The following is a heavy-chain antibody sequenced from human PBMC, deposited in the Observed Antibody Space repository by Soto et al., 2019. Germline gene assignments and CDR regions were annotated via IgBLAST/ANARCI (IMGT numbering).Heavy chain of an antibody. Sequence: QVQLQESGPGLVKPSQTLSLTCTVSGGSVTSSGYYCNWIRQNPGKGLEWIGYNHYTGSTFYNPSLKSRVAISVDTSKNQFSLWLSSVTAADTAVYYCANGDLTAGELFFGYWGQGILVTVSS. CDR2: NHYTGST. D-gene: IGHD3-10*01. CDR1: GGSVTSSGYY. V-gene: IGHV4-31*03. J-gene: IGHJ4*02. CDR3: ANGDLTAGELFFGY.